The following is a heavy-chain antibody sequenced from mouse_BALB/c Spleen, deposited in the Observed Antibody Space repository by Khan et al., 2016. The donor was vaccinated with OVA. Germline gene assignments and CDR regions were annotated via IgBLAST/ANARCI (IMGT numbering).Heavy chain of an antibody. CDR1: GFNIKDTY. CDR3: ARNGNYYYAMDY. D-gene: IGHD2-1*01. Sequence: VQLKESGAELVKPGASVKLSCTASGFNIKDTYMHWVKQRPEQGLEWIGRIDPANGNTKYDPKFQGKATITADTSSNTAYLQLSSLTSEDTAVYYCARNGNYYYAMDYWGQGTSVTVSS. CDR2: IDPANGNT. V-gene: IGHV14-3*02. J-gene: IGHJ4*01.